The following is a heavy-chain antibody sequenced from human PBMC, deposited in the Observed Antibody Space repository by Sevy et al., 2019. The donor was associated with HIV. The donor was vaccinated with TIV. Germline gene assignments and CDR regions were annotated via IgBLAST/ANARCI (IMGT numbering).Heavy chain of an antibody. D-gene: IGHD3-10*02. CDR1: GFTFSNFA. J-gene: IGHJ5*02. Sequence: GWSLRLSCAASGFTFSNFAMSWVRQAPGKGLEWVSAISGTGDITYYADSVKGRFTISRDNSKNTLYLQMNSLGVGDTAIYYCARNRLPLFGDFLNWFDPWGQGTLVTVSS. CDR3: ARNRLPLFGDFLNWFDP. V-gene: IGHV3-23*01. CDR2: ISGTGDIT.